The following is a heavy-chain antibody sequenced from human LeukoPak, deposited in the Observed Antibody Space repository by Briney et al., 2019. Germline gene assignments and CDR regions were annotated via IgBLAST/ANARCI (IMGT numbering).Heavy chain of an antibody. CDR2: IYYSGST. D-gene: IGHD4-17*01. J-gene: IGHJ4*02. CDR3: ARVPHYGDHFDY. Sequence: SQTLSLTCTVSGGSISSGGYYWSRIRQHPGKGLEWIGYIYYSGSTYYNPSLKSRVTISVDTSKNQFSLKLSSVTAADTAVYYCARVPHYGDHFDYWGQGTLVTVSS. V-gene: IGHV4-31*03. CDR1: GGSISSGGYY.